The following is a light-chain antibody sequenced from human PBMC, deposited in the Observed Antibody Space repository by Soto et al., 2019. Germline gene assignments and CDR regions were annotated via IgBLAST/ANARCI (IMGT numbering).Light chain of an antibody. Sequence: QTVVTQEPSFSVSPGGTVTLTCGLSSGSVSTSYYPSWYQQTPGQAPRPLVYNTDTRSSGVPDRFSGSILGNKAALTITGAQADDESDYYCVLYMGSGSWVFGGGTQLTVL. V-gene: IGLV8-61*01. J-gene: IGLJ3*02. CDR2: NTD. CDR3: VLYMGSGSWV. CDR1: SGSVSTSYY.